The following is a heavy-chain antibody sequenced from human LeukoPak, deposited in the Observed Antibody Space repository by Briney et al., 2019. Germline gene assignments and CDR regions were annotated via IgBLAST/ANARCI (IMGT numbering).Heavy chain of an antibody. J-gene: IGHJ6*02. CDR1: RFVFTIYT. D-gene: IGHD6-13*01. CDR2: ISGSGGST. CDR3: AKSKRAGTMSYYYYGMDV. V-gene: IGHV3-23*01. Sequence: GGSLRLSCSASRFVFTIYTMYWVRQAPGKGPEYVSTISGSGGSTYYADSVKGRFTISRDNSKNTLYLQMNSLRAEDTAVYYCAKSKRAGTMSYYYYGMDVWGQGTTVTVSS.